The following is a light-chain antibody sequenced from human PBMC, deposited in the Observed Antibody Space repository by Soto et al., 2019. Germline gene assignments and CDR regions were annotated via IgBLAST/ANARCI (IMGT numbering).Light chain of an antibody. CDR1: SSDIGAYNY. J-gene: IGLJ2*01. V-gene: IGLV2-14*01. Sequence: QSVLTQPASVSGSPGQSITISCTGTSSDIGAYNYVSWYQQHPGNVPKLMIYDVSNRPSGVSYLFSASKSGNTASLTISGLQAEDEADYYCTSYTSSSTVVFGGGTKLTVL. CDR2: DVS. CDR3: TSYTSSSTVV.